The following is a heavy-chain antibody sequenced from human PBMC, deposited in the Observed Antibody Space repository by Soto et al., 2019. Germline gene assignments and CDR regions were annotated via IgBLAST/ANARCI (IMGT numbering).Heavy chain of an antibody. V-gene: IGHV4-39*01. CDR1: GGSISSSSYY. CDR3: ARHFSSSHSFDGWFDP. J-gene: IGHJ5*02. Sequence: KASETLSLTCTVSGGSISSSSYYWGWIRQPPGKGLEWIGSIYYSGSTYYNPSLKSRVTISVDTSKNQFSLKLSSVTAADTAVYYCARHFSSSHSFDGWFDPWGQGTLVTVSS. D-gene: IGHD6-6*01. CDR2: IYYSGST.